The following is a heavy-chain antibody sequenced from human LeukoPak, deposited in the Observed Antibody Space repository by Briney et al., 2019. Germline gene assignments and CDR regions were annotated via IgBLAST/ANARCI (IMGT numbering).Heavy chain of an antibody. J-gene: IGHJ4*02. D-gene: IGHD3-10*01. V-gene: IGHV4-4*09. CDR2: IYSSGST. CDR1: GDSISGYF. CDR3: ARGSLLDY. Sequence: SETLSLTCSVSGDSISGYFWSWIRQPPGKGLEWIGYIYSSGSTNYNPSLKSRVTISVDTSKNQFSLKLSSVTAADTAVYYCARGSLLDYWGQGTLVTVSS.